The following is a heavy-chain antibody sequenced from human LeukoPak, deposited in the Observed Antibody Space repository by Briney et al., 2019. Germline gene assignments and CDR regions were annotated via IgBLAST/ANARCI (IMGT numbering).Heavy chain of an antibody. CDR1: GFTFSRYW. D-gene: IGHD3-22*01. V-gene: IGHV3-74*03. CDR2: ISPDGSTT. J-gene: IGHJ5*02. Sequence: GGSLRLSCAASGFTFSRYWMHWVRQAPGKGLMWVSRISPDGSTTLYADSVKGRFTISRDNAKNTLYLQMNSLRAEDTAVYYCAREKQWLGYNWFDPWGQGTLVTVSS. CDR3: AREKQWLGYNWFDP.